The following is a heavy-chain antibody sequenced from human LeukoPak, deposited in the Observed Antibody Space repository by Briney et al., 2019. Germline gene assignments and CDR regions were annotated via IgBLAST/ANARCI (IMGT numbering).Heavy chain of an antibody. CDR3: ARAGGGSTSCYRY. J-gene: IGHJ4*02. D-gene: IGHD2-2*02. Sequence: ASVKVSCKASGGTFSSYAISWVRQAPGQGLEWMGGIIPIFGTANYAQKFQGRVTITTDESTNTAYMELSSLRSEDTAVYYCARAGGGSTSCYRYWGQGTLVTVSS. CDR2: IIPIFGTA. V-gene: IGHV1-69*05. CDR1: GGTFSSYA.